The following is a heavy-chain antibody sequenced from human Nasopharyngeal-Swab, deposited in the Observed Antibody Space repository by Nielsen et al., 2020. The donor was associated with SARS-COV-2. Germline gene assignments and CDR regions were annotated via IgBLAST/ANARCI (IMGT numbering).Heavy chain of an antibody. V-gene: IGHV3-30*18. CDR3: AKATVLFWFGQFKNDGFDI. CDR1: GFSFNNYG. D-gene: IGHD3-10*01. CDR2: ISYEGSKK. J-gene: IGHJ3*02. Sequence: GGSLRLSCTASGFSFNNYGMHWVRQAPGKGREWVAVISYEGSKKYYAESVEGRFTISRDYSKSTLYLQMNSLRPEDTAMYYCAKATVLFWFGQFKNDGFDIWGQGTMVAVSS.